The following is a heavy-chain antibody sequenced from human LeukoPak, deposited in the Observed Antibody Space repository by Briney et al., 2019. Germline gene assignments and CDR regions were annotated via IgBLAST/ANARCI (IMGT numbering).Heavy chain of an antibody. CDR1: GYTFSSYG. V-gene: IGHV1-18*01. J-gene: IGHJ5*02. CDR2: IATYNGKT. CDR3: ARDMVGLAADGNWFDP. D-gene: IGHD6-13*01. Sequence: ASVKVSCKASGYTFSSYGISWVRQAPGQGLEWMGWIATYNGKTKYAENVQGRVTMTTDTSTTTAYMELRTLRSDDTAVYYCARDMVGLAADGNWFDPWGQGTLVTVSS.